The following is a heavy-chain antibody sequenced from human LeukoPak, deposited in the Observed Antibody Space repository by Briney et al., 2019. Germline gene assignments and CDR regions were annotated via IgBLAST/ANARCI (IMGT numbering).Heavy chain of an antibody. V-gene: IGHV4-31*03. J-gene: IGHJ6*02. CDR2: IYYSGST. CDR1: GGSISSGGYY. Sequence: SETLSLTCTVSGGSISSGGYYWSWLRQHPGTGLEWIGYIYYSGSTYYNPSLKSRVTISVDTSKNQFSLKLSSVTAADTAVYYCARGRGGYDSSGYNADYYYYYGMDVWGQGTTVTVSS. D-gene: IGHD3-22*01. CDR3: ARGRGGYDSSGYNADYYYYYGMDV.